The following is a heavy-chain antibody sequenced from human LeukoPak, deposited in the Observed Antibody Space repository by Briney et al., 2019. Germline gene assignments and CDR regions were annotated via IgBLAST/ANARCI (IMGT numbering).Heavy chain of an antibody. CDR2: IYTSGST. Sequence: SETLSLTCTVSGGSISSYYWSWIRQPAGKGLEWIGRIYTSGSTNYNPSLKSRVTMSVDTSKNQFSLKLSSVTAADTAVYYCARGASMYSSGWYDDYFDYWGQGTLVTVSS. V-gene: IGHV4-4*07. CDR1: GGSISSYY. D-gene: IGHD6-19*01. CDR3: ARGASMYSSGWYDDYFDY. J-gene: IGHJ4*02.